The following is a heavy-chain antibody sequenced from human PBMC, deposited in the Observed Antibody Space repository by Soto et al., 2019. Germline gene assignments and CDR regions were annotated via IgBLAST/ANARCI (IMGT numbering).Heavy chain of an antibody. J-gene: IGHJ5*02. D-gene: IGHD3-3*01. CDR1: GGSTSSGGYC. CDR3: ARFWSGYPRWFDP. Sequence: SETLSLTCTVSGGSTSSGGYCWSWIRQHPGKGLEWIGYIYYSGSTYYNPSLKSRVTISVDTSKNQFALKLSSVTAADTAVYYCARFWSGYPRWFDPWGQGTLVTVSS. CDR2: IYYSGST. V-gene: IGHV4-31*03.